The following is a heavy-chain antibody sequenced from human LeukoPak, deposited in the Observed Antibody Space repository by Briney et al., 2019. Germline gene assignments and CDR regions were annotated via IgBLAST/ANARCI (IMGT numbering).Heavy chain of an antibody. CDR3: ARGSLYGDPWFDP. V-gene: IGHV1-2*02. Sequence: ASVKVSCKASGYTFTGYYMHWVRQAPGQRLEWMGWINPNSGGTNYAQKFQGRVTMTRDTSISTAYMELSRLRSDDTAVYYCARGSLYGDPWFDPWGQGTLVTVSS. D-gene: IGHD4-17*01. CDR2: INPNSGGT. J-gene: IGHJ5*02. CDR1: GYTFTGYY.